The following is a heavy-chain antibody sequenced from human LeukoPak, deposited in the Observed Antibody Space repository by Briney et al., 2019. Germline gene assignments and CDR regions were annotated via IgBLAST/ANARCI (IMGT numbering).Heavy chain of an antibody. D-gene: IGHD6-13*01. J-gene: IGHJ4*02. Sequence: SETLSLTCAVYGGSFSGYYWSWMRQPPGKGREWIGEINHSGSTNYNPSLKSRATISVDTSKNQFSLKLSSVTAPDTAVYYCASRGSSIDYWGQGTLVTVSS. CDR1: GGSFSGYY. V-gene: IGHV4-34*01. CDR3: ASRGSSIDY. CDR2: INHSGST.